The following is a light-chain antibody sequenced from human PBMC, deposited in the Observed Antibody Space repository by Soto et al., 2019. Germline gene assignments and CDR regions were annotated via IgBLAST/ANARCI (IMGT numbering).Light chain of an antibody. Sequence: QSALTQPASVSGSPGQSITISCTGTSSDVGAYNYVSWYQQHPGKAPKLMIYDVSDRPSGVSDRFSGSKSGNTASLTISGLQAEDEAAYYCSSYTDSSTYVFGTGTKVTVL. CDR3: SSYTDSSTYV. CDR2: DVS. CDR1: SSDVGAYNY. J-gene: IGLJ1*01. V-gene: IGLV2-14*01.